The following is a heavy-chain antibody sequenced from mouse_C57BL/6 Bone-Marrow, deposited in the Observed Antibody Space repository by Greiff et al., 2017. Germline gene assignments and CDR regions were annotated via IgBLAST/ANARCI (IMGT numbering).Heavy chain of an antibody. D-gene: IGHD1-1*01. Sequence: EVKLMESGEGLVKPGGSLKLSCAASGFTFSSYAMSWVRQTPEKRLEWVAYISSGGDYIYYADTVKGRFTLSRDNARNTLYLQMSSLKSEDTAMYYCTRDSFPWFAYWGQGTLVTVSA. CDR2: ISSGGDYI. J-gene: IGHJ3*01. CDR1: GFTFSSYA. CDR3: TRDSFPWFAY. V-gene: IGHV5-9-1*02.